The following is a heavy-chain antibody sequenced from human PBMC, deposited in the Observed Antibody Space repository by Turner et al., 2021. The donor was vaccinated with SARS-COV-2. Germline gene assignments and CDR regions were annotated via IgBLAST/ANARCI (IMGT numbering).Heavy chain of an antibody. J-gene: IGHJ4*02. D-gene: IGHD5-18*01. Sequence: EVQLVESGGGLVQPGVSLRLSCAASGFTFSNSDMNWVHQAPGKGLEWVSGVSWNGSRTHYADSVKGRFIISRDNSRNTLYLQTNSLRTRGYTYDAVADYWGQGTLVTVSS. V-gene: IGHV3-35*01. CDR2: VSWNGSRT. CDR3: ADY. CDR1: GFTFSNSD.